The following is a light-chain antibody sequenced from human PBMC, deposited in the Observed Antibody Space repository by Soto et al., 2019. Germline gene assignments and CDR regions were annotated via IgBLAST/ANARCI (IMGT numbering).Light chain of an antibody. CDR1: QSVASN. Sequence: ERVVTQSPATLSMSPGERATLSCRASQSVASNLAWYQHKPGQAPRLLIYGASNRATGIPDRFSGSGSGTDFTLTISRLEPEDFAVYYCQQYGSSGTFGQGTKVDIK. V-gene: IGKV3-20*01. CDR3: QQYGSSGT. CDR2: GAS. J-gene: IGKJ1*01.